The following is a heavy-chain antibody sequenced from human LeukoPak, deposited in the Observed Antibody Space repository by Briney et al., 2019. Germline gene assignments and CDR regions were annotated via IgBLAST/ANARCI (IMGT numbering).Heavy chain of an antibody. CDR2: INHGGST. V-gene: IGHV4-34*01. J-gene: IGHJ5*02. Sequence: SENLSLTCAVYGESFSGYFWSWIRQPPGKGLEWIGEINHGGSTNYKPSLKSRVTISVDTSKNQFSLKLSSVTGADTVLYYGAGAYSSDTYNWFDPWGQGTLVTVSS. CDR3: AGAYSSDTYNWFDP. CDR1: GESFSGYF. D-gene: IGHD6-19*01.